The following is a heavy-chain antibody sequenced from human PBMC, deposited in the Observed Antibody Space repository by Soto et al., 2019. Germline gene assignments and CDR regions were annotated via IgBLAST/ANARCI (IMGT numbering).Heavy chain of an antibody. CDR3: AKAYDFWSGSYYYGMDV. Sequence: HPGGSLRLSCAASGFTFSSYAMSWVRQAPGKGLEWVSAISGSGGSTYYADSVKGRFTISRDNSKNTLCLQMNSLRAEDTAVYYCAKAYDFWSGSYYYGMDVWGQGTTVTVSS. CDR1: GFTFSSYA. D-gene: IGHD3-3*01. J-gene: IGHJ6*02. CDR2: ISGSGGST. V-gene: IGHV3-23*01.